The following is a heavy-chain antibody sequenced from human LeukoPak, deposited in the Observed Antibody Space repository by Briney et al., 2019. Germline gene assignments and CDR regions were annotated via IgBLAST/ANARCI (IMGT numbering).Heavy chain of an antibody. J-gene: IGHJ4*02. CDR1: GGSISSYY. CDR3: ARAVGGLYYYDSSGYYYDY. V-gene: IGHV4-59*01. D-gene: IGHD3-22*01. Sequence: SETLSLTCTVSGGSISSYYWSWIRQPPGKGPEWIGYIYYSGSTNYNPSLKSRVTISVDTSKNQFSLKLSSVTAADTAVYYCARAVGGLYYYDSSGYYYDYWGQGTLVTVSS. CDR2: IYYSGST.